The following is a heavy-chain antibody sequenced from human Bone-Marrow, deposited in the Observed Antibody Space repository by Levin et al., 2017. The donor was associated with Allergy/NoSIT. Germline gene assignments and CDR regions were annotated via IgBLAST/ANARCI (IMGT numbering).Heavy chain of an antibody. CDR1: GFTFSSYA. CDR3: AKDGSWSPGHYFDY. J-gene: IGHJ4*02. D-gene: IGHD2-2*03. Sequence: ASVKVSCAASGFTFSSYAMSWVRRAPGKGLEWVSAISGSGDSTYYADSVKGRFTVSRDNSKNTLYLQMNSLRAEDTAVYYCAKDGSWSPGHYFDYWGQGTLVTVSS. CDR2: ISGSGDST. V-gene: IGHV3-23*01.